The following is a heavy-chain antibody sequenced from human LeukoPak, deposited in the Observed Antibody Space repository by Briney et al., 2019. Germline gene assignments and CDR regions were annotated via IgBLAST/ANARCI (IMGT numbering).Heavy chain of an antibody. V-gene: IGHV3-23*01. CDR1: GFTFSSYA. CDR2: ISGSGSST. CDR3: ANHVPAAIFLFDF. D-gene: IGHD2-2*01. J-gene: IGHJ4*02. Sequence: GRSLRLSCAASGFTFSSYAMSWVRQAPGKGLEWGSSISGSGSSTNYADSVKGRFTISRDNFKNTLYLQVDSLRAEDTAVYYCANHVPAAIFLFDFWGQGTLVTVSS.